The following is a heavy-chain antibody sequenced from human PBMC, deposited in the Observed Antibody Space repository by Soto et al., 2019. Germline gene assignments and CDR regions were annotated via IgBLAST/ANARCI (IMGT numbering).Heavy chain of an antibody. CDR2: IWYDGSNK. CDR1: GFTFSSYG. CDR3: ARDGEEMATIRPPPYYYYGMDV. J-gene: IGHJ6*02. V-gene: IGHV3-33*01. D-gene: IGHD5-12*01. Sequence: QVQLVESGGGVVQPGRSLRLSCAASGFTFSSYGMHWVRQAPGKGLEWVAVIWYDGSNKYYADSVKGRFTISRDNSKNTLYLQMNSLRAEDTAVYYCARDGEEMATIRPPPYYYYGMDVWGQGTTVTVSS.